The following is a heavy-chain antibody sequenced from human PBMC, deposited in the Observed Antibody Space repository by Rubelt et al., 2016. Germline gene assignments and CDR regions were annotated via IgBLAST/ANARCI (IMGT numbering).Heavy chain of an antibody. V-gene: IGHV1-2*02. J-gene: IGHJ5*02. CDR2: INPNSGGT. D-gene: IGHD5/OR15-5a*01. CDR1: GGTFSSYA. CDR3: ARAYSVGPRGWFDP. Sequence: QVQLVQSGAEVKKPGSSVKVSCKASGGTFSSYAISWVRQAPGQGLEWMGWINPNSGGTTFGRRFRGRVTMTRDTAISTADMELSRLRSDDTAVYYCARAYSVGPRGWFDPWGQGTLVTVSS.